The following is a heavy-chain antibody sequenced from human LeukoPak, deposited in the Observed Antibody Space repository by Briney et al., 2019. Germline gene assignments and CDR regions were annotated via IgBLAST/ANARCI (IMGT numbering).Heavy chain of an antibody. J-gene: IGHJ4*02. V-gene: IGHV4-4*07. CDR2: IYTSGST. D-gene: IGHD3-22*01. CDR3: ARSLYYYDSSPFDY. CDR1: GGSISSYY. Sequence: SETLSLTCTVSGGSISSYYWSWIRQPAGKGLEWIGRIYTSGSTNYNPSLKSRVTMSVDTSKNQFSLKLSSVTAADTAAYYCARSLYYYDSSPFDYWGQGTLVTVSS.